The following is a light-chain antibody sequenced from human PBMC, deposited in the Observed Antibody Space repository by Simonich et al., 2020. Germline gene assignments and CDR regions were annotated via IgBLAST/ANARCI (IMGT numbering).Light chain of an antibody. J-gene: IGLJ2*01. CDR2: EGR. CDR3: CSYAGSSTVV. Sequence: QSALTQPASVSGSPGQSITISCTGTSDDVGSYNLVSWYQQHPGKAPKLMFYEGRQRPSGVSNRFSGSKSGNTASLTISGLQAEDEADYYCCSYAGSSTVVFGGGTKLTVL. CDR1: SDDVGSYNL. V-gene: IGLV2-23*01.